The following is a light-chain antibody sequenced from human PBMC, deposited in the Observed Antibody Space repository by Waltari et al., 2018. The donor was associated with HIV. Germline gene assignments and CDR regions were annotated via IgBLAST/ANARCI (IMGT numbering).Light chain of an antibody. CDR2: DDS. Sequence: SYVLTQPPPVSVAPGQPARLTCRGNNIGRTSVHSYQQKPAPAPVLGVYDDSDRHAGIPERFCGSNSGNTATLTISRVEAGDEADYYCQVWDSSSDHPDGVFGGGTKLTVL. J-gene: IGLJ2*01. V-gene: IGLV3-21*02. CDR1: NIGRTS. CDR3: QVWDSSSDHPDGV.